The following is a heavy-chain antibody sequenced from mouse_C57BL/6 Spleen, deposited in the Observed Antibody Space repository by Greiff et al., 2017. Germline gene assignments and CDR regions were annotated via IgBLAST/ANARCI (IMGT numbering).Heavy chain of an antibody. Sequence: EVHLVESGGGLVQPGGSLSLSCAASGFTFTDYYMSWVRPPPGQALEWLGFIRHKANGYTTEYSASVKGRFTISRDNSQSILYLQMNALRAEDSATYYCARYIPHDRNRYFDVWGTGTTVTVSS. CDR1: GFTFTDYY. CDR3: ARYIPHDRNRYFDV. D-gene: IGHD2-14*01. V-gene: IGHV7-3*01. J-gene: IGHJ1*03. CDR2: IRHKANGYTT.